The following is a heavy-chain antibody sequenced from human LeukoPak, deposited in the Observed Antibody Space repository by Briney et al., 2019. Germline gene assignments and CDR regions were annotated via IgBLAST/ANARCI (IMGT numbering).Heavy chain of an antibody. CDR3: AKGGGSSWYFPAFDI. CDR1: GFTFDDYA. D-gene: IGHD6-13*01. CDR2: ISGDGGGT. V-gene: IGHV3-43*02. Sequence: GGSLRLSCAASGFTFDDYAMHWVRQAPGKGVEWVSLISGDGGGTYYADSVKGRFPISRENSKNSLYLQMNSLRTEDTALYYCAKGGGSSWYFPAFDIWGQGTMVTVSS. J-gene: IGHJ3*02.